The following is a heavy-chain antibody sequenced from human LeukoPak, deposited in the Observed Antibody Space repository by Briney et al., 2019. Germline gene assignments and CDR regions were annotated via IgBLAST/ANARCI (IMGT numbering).Heavy chain of an antibody. CDR1: GVSVSSNTYY. V-gene: IGHV4-39*01. CDR3: ARHYNSWYLRALDI. D-gene: IGHD6-13*01. J-gene: IGHJ3*02. CDR2: ILHNENT. Sequence: SDTLSLTCSVSGVSVSSNTYYWGWIRQSPGKGLEWIGRILHNENTYYNPSLKRRITMAVDTSKNQFSLNLSSVTAADTALYFCARHYNSWYLRALDIWGQGTMVTVSS.